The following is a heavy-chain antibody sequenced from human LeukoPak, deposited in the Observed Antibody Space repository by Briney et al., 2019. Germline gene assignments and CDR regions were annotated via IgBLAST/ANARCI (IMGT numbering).Heavy chain of an antibody. V-gene: IGHV3-11*04. D-gene: IGHD3-22*01. CDR2: ISASGAVP. CDR1: GFRFDSFY. Sequence: GGSLRLSCAASGFRFDSFYMGWIRQVPGKGLDYIALISASGAVPYYAESVKGRFTVSRDNAKNSVSLQMNSLSADDTAVYYCARSLIVASEDYWGQGTLVTVSS. J-gene: IGHJ4*02. CDR3: ARSLIVASEDY.